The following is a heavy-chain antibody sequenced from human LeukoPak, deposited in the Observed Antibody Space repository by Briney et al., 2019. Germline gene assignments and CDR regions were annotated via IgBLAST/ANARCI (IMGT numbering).Heavy chain of an antibody. CDR3: ARDRVSSLANNFDI. D-gene: IGHD3-16*02. Sequence: ASVKVSCKASRYTFTGYYMHWVRQAPGQGLEWMGRINPNSGGTNYAQKFQGRVTMTRDTSISTAYMELSRLRSDDTAVYYCARDRVSSLANNFDIWGQGTMVTVSS. V-gene: IGHV1-2*06. J-gene: IGHJ3*02. CDR2: INPNSGGT. CDR1: RYTFTGYY.